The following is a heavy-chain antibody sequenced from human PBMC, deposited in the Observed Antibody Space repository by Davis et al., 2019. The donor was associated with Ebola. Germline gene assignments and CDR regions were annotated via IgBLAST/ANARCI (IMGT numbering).Heavy chain of an antibody. D-gene: IGHD4-17*01. CDR1: GFTFSGSA. Sequence: GESLKISCAASGFTFSGSAMHWVRQASGKGLEWVGRIRSKANSYATAYAASVKGRFTISRDDSKNTAYLQMNSLKTEDTAVYYCTITVSPFDYWGQGTLVTVSS. V-gene: IGHV3-73*01. CDR2: IRSKANSYAT. J-gene: IGHJ4*02. CDR3: TITVSPFDY.